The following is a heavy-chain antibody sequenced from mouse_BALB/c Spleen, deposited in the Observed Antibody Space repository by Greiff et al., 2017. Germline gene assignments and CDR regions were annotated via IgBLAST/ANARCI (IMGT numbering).Heavy chain of an antibody. CDR3: AREGYDYDGFAY. J-gene: IGHJ3*01. D-gene: IGHD2-4*01. V-gene: IGHV1-4*02. CDR1: GYTFTSYT. Sequence: QVQLKQSAAELARPGASVKMSCKASGYTFTSYTMHWVKQRPGQGLEWIGYINPSSGYTEYNQKFKDKTTLTADKSSSTAYMQLSSLTSEDSAVYYCAREGYDYDGFAYWGQGTLVTVSA. CDR2: INPSSGYT.